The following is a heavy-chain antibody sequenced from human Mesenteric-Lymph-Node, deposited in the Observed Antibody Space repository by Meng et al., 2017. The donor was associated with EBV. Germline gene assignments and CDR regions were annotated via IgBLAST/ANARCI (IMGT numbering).Heavy chain of an antibody. CDR1: GGSVSSGSNY. Sequence: VRLQDSGPGLVKPSEHLSLPCYVSGGSVSSGSNYWNWIRQPPGKGLEWIGHIYYSGNTNYNPSLKSRVTISVDTSKNQFSLRLSSVTAADTAVYYCARDQSGLSGFDPWGQGTLVTVSS. D-gene: IGHD3-3*01. V-gene: IGHV4-61*01. CDR2: IYYSGNT. CDR3: ARDQSGLSGFDP. J-gene: IGHJ5*02.